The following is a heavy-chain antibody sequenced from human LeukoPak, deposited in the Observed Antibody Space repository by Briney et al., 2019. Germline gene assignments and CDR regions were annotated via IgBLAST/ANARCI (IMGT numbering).Heavy chain of an antibody. J-gene: IGHJ5*02. CDR3: ARAYTRYSSSWYMGFDWFDP. Sequence: SETLSLTCSVSGDSLSSGGYYWSWIRQPAGKGLEWIGRIYTSGSTNYNPSLKSRVTMSVDTSKNQFSLKLGSVTAADTAVYYCARAYTRYSSSWYMGFDWFDPWGQGTLVTVSS. V-gene: IGHV4-61*02. CDR2: IYTSGST. D-gene: IGHD6-13*01. CDR1: GDSLSSGGYY.